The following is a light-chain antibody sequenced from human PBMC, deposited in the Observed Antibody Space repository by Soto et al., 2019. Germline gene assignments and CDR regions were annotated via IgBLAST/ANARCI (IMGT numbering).Light chain of an antibody. J-gene: IGKJ5*01. V-gene: IGKV1-5*03. Sequence: DIQVTQSPSTLSGSVGDRVTITCRASQTVRSLLACYQQKPGKAHKLMIYKASTLKSGVPSRFSGSGSGTDFTITISRLEHEDFAVYYCQQYGSSITFGQGTRLEIK. CDR3: QQYGSSIT. CDR2: KAS. CDR1: QTVRSL.